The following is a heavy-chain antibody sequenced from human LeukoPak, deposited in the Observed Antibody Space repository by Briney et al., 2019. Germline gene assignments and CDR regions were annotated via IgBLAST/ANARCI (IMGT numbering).Heavy chain of an antibody. CDR3: ARDTTCSSTSCYNY. CDR2: IIPIFGTA. D-gene: IGHD2-2*02. Sequence: GASVKVSRKASGGTFSSYAISWVRQAPGQGLEWMVGIIPIFGTANYAQKFQGRVTITADESTSTAYMELSSLRSEDTAVYYCARDTTCSSTSCYNYWGQGTLVTVSS. J-gene: IGHJ4*02. CDR1: GGTFSSYA. V-gene: IGHV1-69*01.